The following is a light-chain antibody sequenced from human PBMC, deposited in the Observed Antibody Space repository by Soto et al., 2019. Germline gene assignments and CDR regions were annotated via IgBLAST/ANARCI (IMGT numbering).Light chain of an antibody. CDR1: QSVSSN. CDR2: GAS. CDR3: QQYNNWWT. J-gene: IGKJ1*01. V-gene: IGKV3-15*01. Sequence: IVMTQSPATLSVSPGERATLACRASQSVSSNLAWYQQKPGQAPRLLIYGASTRATGTPARFSGSGSGTEFTLTISILQSEDFAVYYCQQYNNWWTFGQGTKVDIK.